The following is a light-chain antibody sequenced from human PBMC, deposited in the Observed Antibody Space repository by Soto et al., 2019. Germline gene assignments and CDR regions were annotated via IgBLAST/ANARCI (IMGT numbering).Light chain of an antibody. CDR3: QHYADLPRT. CDR2: ETS. CDR1: QAITSY. V-gene: IGKV1-33*01. J-gene: IGKJ1*01. Sequence: DIQMTQSPSSLSASVGDTVTITCQASQAITSYLSWFQQKPGKAPQLLISETSSLQTGVPSRFRGYGSGTHFTFTSSSLQPEDIATYYCQHYADLPRTFGQGTDVKI.